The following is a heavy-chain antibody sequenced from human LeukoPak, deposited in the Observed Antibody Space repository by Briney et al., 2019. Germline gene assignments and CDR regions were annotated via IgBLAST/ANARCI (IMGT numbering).Heavy chain of an antibody. D-gene: IGHD3-10*01. V-gene: IGHV1-18*01. CDR1: GYTFTSYG. J-gene: IGHJ6*02. Sequence: ASVKVSCTASGYTFTSYGISWVRQAPGQGLEWMGWISAYNGNTNYAQKLQGRVTMTTDTSTSTAYMELRSLRSDDTAVYYCAELRFGEDGHYGMDVWGRGTTVTVSS. CDR2: ISAYNGNT. CDR3: AELRFGEDGHYGMDV.